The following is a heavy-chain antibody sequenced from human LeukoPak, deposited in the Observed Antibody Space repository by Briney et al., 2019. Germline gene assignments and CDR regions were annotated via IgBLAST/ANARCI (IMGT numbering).Heavy chain of an antibody. CDR3: ARDLGYCSSTSCYDWFEY. V-gene: IGHV1-2*02. J-gene: IGHJ5*01. CDR1: GYTFTGYY. CDR2: INPNSGGA. Sequence: ASVKVSCKASGYTFTGYYMHWVRQAPGQGLEWMGWINPNSGGAKYAQRFQGRVTMTRDTSINTAYLELSRLRSDDTAVYYCARDLGYCSSTSCYDWFEYWGQGTLVTVSS. D-gene: IGHD2-2*01.